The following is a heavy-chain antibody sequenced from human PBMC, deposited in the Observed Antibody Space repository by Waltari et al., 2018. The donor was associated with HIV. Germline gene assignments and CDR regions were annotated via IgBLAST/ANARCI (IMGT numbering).Heavy chain of an antibody. Sequence: EMQLVESGGGLAQPGGSLRLSCAASGFTFSSHRMNWVRQAPEKGLEWVAYFSSSRNIIYYADSVKGRFTSSRDNAKNSLYLQMDSLGAEDTAVYYCAREGGYDSSGYLRGFDLWGRGTLVTV. J-gene: IGHJ2*01. CDR1: GFTFSSHR. D-gene: IGHD3-22*01. V-gene: IGHV3-48*04. CDR2: FSSSRNII. CDR3: AREGGYDSSGYLRGFDL.